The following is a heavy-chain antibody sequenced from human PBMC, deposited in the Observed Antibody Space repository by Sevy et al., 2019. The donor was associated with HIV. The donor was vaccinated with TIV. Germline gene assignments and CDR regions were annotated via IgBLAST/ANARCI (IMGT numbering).Heavy chain of an antibody. CDR2: ISYDGSNK. J-gene: IGHJ4*02. Sequence: GGSLRLSCAASGFTFSSYAMHWVRQAPGKGLEWVAVISYDGSNKYYADSVKGRFTISRDNSKNTLYLQMNSLRAEDTAVYYCARDGRGYDILTGYYISARFADYWGQGTLVTVSS. CDR1: GFTFSSYA. CDR3: ARDGRGYDILTGYYISARFADY. V-gene: IGHV3-30-3*01. D-gene: IGHD3-9*01.